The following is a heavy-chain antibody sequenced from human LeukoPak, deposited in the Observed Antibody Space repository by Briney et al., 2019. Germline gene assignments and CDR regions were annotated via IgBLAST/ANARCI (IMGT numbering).Heavy chain of an antibody. D-gene: IGHD3-10*01. V-gene: IGHV1-58*01. J-gene: IGHJ4*02. Sequence: ASVKVSCKASGFTFTSSAVQWVRQARGQRLEWIGWIVVGSGNTNYAQKFQERVTITRDMSTSTAYMELSSLRSEDTAVYYCAAAPDIVAGSYPFLFNHWGQGTLVTVSS. CDR1: GFTFTSSA. CDR3: AAAPDIVAGSYPFLFNH. CDR2: IVVGSGNT.